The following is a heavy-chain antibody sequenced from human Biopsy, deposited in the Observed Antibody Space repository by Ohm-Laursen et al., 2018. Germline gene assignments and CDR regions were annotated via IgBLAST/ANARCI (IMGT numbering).Heavy chain of an antibody. J-gene: IGHJ1*01. CDR2: NIPILGTG. CDR1: GGTFSNYG. CDR3: ATKLTGYFHH. D-gene: IGHD3-9*01. V-gene: IGHV1-69*06. Sequence: SVKASCKTPGGTFSNYGANWVRQAPGQGLEWLGGNIPILGTGNYAQKFQDRVTVAADTSTSTATMELRSLRSHDTAVYYCATKLTGYFHHWGQGTLVIVSS.